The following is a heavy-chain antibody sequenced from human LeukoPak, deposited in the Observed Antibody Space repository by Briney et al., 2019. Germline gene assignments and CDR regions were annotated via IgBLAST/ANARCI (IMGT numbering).Heavy chain of an antibody. J-gene: IGHJ5*02. V-gene: IGHV4-59*01. D-gene: IGHD3-10*01. Sequence: SETLSLTCTVSGGSISSYYWSWIRQPPGKGLEWIGYIYYSGSANYNPSLKSRVTTSVDTSKNQFSLKLSSVTAADTAVYYCARVFMVRGVANWFDPWGQGTLVTVSS. CDR1: GGSISSYY. CDR3: ARVFMVRGVANWFDP. CDR2: IYYSGSA.